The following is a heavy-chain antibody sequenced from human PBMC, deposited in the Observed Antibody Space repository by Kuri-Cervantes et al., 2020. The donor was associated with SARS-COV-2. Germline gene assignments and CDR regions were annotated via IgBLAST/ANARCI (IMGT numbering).Heavy chain of an antibody. Sequence: GESLKISCAASGFTFSSYAMHWVRQAPGKGLEWVSYISSSSSTIYYADSVKGRFTISRDNAKNSLYLQMNSLRAEDTAVYYCASLRPNYNWNYEEGPRYYYYMDVWGKGTTVTVSS. CDR1: GFTFSSYA. V-gene: IGHV3-48*01. CDR3: ASLRPNYNWNYEEGPRYYYYMDV. J-gene: IGHJ6*03. CDR2: ISSSSSTI. D-gene: IGHD1-7*01.